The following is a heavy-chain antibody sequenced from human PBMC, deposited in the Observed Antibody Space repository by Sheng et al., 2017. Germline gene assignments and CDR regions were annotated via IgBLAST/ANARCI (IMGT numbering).Heavy chain of an antibody. V-gene: IGHV4-38-2*02. CDR2: IYHSGST. Sequence: QVQLQESGPGLVKPSETLSLTCAVSGYSISSGYYWGWIRQPPGKGLEWIGSIYHSGSTYYNPSLKSRVTISVDTSKNQFSLKLSSVTAADTAVYYCARDMDLLLWFGEDAAFDIWGQGTMVTV. CDR3: ARDMDLLLWFGEDAAFDI. CDR1: GYSISSGYY. D-gene: IGHD3-10*01. J-gene: IGHJ3*02.